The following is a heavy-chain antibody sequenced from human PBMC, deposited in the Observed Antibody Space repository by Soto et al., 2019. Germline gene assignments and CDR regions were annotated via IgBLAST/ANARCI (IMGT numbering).Heavy chain of an antibody. CDR2: IWYDGTQK. CDR1: GFTFNTYS. V-gene: IGHV3-33*01. J-gene: IGHJ4*02. Sequence: GSLRLSCEASGFTFNTYSMHWVRQPPGKGLEWLAAIWYDGTQKYYADSVKGRFIISRDNSKKTLYSEMNSLRAEDTAVYYCARAGGTTVTGLWHFDSWGQGTLVTVSS. D-gene: IGHD4-17*01. CDR3: ARAGGTTVTGLWHFDS.